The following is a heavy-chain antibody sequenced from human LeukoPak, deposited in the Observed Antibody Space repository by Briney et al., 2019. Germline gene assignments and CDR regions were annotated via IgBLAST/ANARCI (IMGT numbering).Heavy chain of an antibody. CDR1: GGAITTYY. CDR3: ARRGYYDSSGLDY. J-gene: IGHJ4*02. CDR2: IFYSGGT. D-gene: IGHD3-22*01. Sequence: SETLSLTCTVSGGAITTYYWGWIRQPPGKGLEWIGYIFYSGGTNYNPSLRGRVFISRDTSKNQFSLKLSSVTPADTAIYYCARRGYYDSSGLDYWGQGTLVAVSS. V-gene: IGHV4-59*01.